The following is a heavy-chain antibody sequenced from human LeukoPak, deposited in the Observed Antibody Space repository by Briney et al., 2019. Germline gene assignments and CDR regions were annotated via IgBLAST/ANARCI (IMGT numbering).Heavy chain of an antibody. J-gene: IGHJ6*02. V-gene: IGHV3-74*01. CDR2: INSDGSST. Sequence: GGSLRLSCAASGFTFSSYAMHWVRQAPGKGLVWVSRINSDGSSTSYADSVKGRLTISRDNAKNTLCLQMNSLRAEDTAVYYCARETGSGYGMDVWGQGTTVTVSS. CDR3: ARETGSGYGMDV. CDR1: GFTFSSYA. D-gene: IGHD3-10*01.